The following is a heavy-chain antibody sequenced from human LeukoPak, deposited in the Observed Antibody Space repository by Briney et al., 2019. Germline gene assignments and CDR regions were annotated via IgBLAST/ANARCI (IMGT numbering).Heavy chain of an antibody. CDR1: GGTFSSYA. D-gene: IGHD5-12*01. CDR3: ARGSTSGYDPLYYYGMDV. J-gene: IGHJ6*02. Sequence: SVKVSCKASGGTFSSYAISWVRQAPGQGLEWMGRIIPILGIANYAQKFQGRVTITADISTSTAYMELSSLRSEDTAVYYCARGSTSGYDPLYYYGMDVWGQGTTVTVSS. CDR2: IIPILGIA. V-gene: IGHV1-69*04.